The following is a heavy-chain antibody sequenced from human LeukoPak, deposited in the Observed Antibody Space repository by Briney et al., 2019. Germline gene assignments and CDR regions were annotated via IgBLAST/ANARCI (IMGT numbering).Heavy chain of an antibody. CDR1: GDSVSSNSAA. J-gene: IGHJ4*02. Sequence: SQTLSLTCAIPGDSVSSNSAAWNWIRQSPSRGLEWLGRTYYRSKWYNDYAISMKGRITINPDTSKNQFSLQLNSVIPEDTAVYYCARDSSAMFDYWGQGTLVAVSS. CDR2: TYYRSKWYN. CDR3: ARDSSAMFDY. V-gene: IGHV6-1*01. D-gene: IGHD6-6*01.